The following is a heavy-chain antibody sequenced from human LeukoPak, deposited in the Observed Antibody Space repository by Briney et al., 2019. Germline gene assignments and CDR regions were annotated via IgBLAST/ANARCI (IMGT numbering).Heavy chain of an antibody. CDR2: IYSGGST. D-gene: IGHD6-13*01. CDR1: GFTVSSNY. CDR3: ASHSCSWHIPYYGMDV. Sequence: PGGSLRLSCAASGFTVSSNYMSWVRQAPGKGLEWVSVIYSGGSTYYADSVRGRFTISRDNSKNTLYLQMNSLRAEDTAVYYCASHSCSWHIPYYGMDVWGQGTPVTVSS. V-gene: IGHV3-66*02. J-gene: IGHJ6*02.